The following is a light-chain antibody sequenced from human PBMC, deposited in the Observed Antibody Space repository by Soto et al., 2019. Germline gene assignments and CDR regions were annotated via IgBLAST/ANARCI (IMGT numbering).Light chain of an antibody. CDR3: QQTFSAPSIT. J-gene: IGKJ5*01. CDR1: QTISDY. Sequence: IPLTQSQFSLSASVGERVTLTGLAGQTISDYLNWYQQKPGTAPKLLIYAASTLQSGVPSRFSGSRSGTDFTLTISSLHPEDVATYYCQQTFSAPSITFGQGTRLEIK. CDR2: AAS. V-gene: IGKV1-39*01.